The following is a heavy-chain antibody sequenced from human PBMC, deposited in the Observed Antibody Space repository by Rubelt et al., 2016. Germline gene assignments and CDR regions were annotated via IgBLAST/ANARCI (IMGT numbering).Heavy chain of an antibody. CDR2: INAGNGNT. V-gene: IGHV1-3*01. D-gene: IGHD1-1*01. J-gene: IGHJ4*02. CDR3: ARGRWSTTTAAYYLDY. CDR1: GYTFTDFA. Sequence: QVQVVQSGAEVKKPGASVKVSCKASGYTFTDFAVNWVRQAPGQRLEWMGWINAGNGNTRYSQKFQDRVTITRDPSASTVSMDLRSLRSDETAVYYCARGRWSTTTAAYYLDYWGQGTLITVSS.